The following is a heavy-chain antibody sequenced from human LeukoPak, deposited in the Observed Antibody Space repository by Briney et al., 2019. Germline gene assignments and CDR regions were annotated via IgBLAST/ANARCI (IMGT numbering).Heavy chain of an antibody. Sequence: GGSLRLSCAASGFTFGSYAMSWVRQAPGKGLEWVSAISGSGGGTYYADSVKGRFTISRDNSKNTLYLQMNSLRAEDTAVYYCARAEGITMIVVVITPFDYWGQGTLVTVSS. D-gene: IGHD3-22*01. CDR2: ISGSGGGT. CDR1: GFTFGSYA. J-gene: IGHJ4*02. CDR3: ARAEGITMIVVVITPFDY. V-gene: IGHV3-23*01.